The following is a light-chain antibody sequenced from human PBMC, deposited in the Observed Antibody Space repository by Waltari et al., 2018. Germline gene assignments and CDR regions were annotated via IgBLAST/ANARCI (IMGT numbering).Light chain of an antibody. CDR1: QDISNY. CDR3: QQYDNLPLT. J-gene: IGKJ4*01. Sequence: DIQMTPSPSFLSASVGDRVTITSQASQDISNYLNWYQQKPGKAPKLLIYDASTLETGVPSRFSGSGSGTDFTFTISSLQPEDIATYYCQQYDNLPLTFGGGTKVEIK. CDR2: DAS. V-gene: IGKV1-33*01.